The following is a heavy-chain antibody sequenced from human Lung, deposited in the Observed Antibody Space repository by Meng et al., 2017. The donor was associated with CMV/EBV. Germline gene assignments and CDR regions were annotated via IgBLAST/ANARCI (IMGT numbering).Heavy chain of an antibody. J-gene: IGHJ6*02. V-gene: IGHV3-43D*03. D-gene: IGHD3-22*01. CDR1: GFTFDNHA. Sequence: GGSLRPXCAASGFTFDNHAIHWVRKAPGKGLEWVSLISWDVGRTSYADSVKGRFTISRDNSKTSLFLQMNSLRPEDSALYYCAKDHDSSWRIMDVWGQGTTVTVSS. CDR3: AKDHDSSWRIMDV. CDR2: ISWDVGRT.